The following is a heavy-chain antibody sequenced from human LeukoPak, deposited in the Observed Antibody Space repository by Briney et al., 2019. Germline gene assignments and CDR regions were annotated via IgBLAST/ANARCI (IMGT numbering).Heavy chain of an antibody. CDR1: GFTVSSNY. J-gene: IGHJ4*02. D-gene: IGHD4-23*01. CDR3: IGYGGYSV. CDR2: IYSAGDT. V-gene: IGHV3-66*01. Sequence: AGGSLRLSCAASGFTVSSNYMTWVRQAPGKGLEWVSVIYSAGDTYYADSVKGRFTISRDNSMNTLHLQMNSLRAEDTAVYYCIGYGGYSVWGQGTLVTVSP.